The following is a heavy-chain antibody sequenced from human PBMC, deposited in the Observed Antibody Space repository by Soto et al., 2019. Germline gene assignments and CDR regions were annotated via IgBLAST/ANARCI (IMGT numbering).Heavy chain of an antibody. CDR3: ALLTSGWYGDFDF. V-gene: IGHV3-21*01. CDR2: ISSGHGDI. CDR1: GFTFSSYS. J-gene: IGHJ4*02. Sequence: DVQLVESGGGLVKPGGSLTLSCAASGFTFSSYSLSWVRQAPGKGLEWVSSISSGHGDIYYADSVKGRFIGSRDNAKNLLFLQMNNLRVEDTAVYYCALLTSGWYGDFDFWGQGTLVTVPS. D-gene: IGHD6-19*01.